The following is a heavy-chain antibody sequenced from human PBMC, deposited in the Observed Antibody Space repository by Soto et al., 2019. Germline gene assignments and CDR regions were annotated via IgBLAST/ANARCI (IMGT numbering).Heavy chain of an antibody. CDR3: VRDNGDYDDL. Sequence: LRLSCAASGFTSHMSWVRQAPGKGLEWVSVIYTRGSAYYAHSVRGRFIISRDIAKNTLYLQMTSLAAEDTAVYYCVRDNGDYDDLWGQGILVTVSS. V-gene: IGHV3-53*01. CDR1: GFTSH. D-gene: IGHD4-17*01. CDR2: IYTRGSA. J-gene: IGHJ4*02.